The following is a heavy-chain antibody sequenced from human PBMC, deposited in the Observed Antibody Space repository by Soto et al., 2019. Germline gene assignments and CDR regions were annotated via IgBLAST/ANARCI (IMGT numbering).Heavy chain of an antibody. CDR3: ARGVYSSSWYNWFDP. CDR1: GFTVNNNY. Sequence: GGSLRLSCAASGFTVNNNYMSWVRQAPGKGLEWVSVIYSGGSTYYADSVKGRFTISRDNAKNSLYLQMNSLRAEDTAVYYCARGVYSSSWYNWFDPWGQGTLVTVSS. CDR2: IYSGGST. J-gene: IGHJ5*02. D-gene: IGHD6-13*01. V-gene: IGHV3-66*01.